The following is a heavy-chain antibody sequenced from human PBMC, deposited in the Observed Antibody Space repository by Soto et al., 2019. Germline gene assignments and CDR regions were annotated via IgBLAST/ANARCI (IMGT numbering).Heavy chain of an antibody. J-gene: IGHJ4*02. D-gene: IGHD4-17*01. CDR1: GFTFSSYW. CDR3: ARGPVTTVTTR. V-gene: IGHV3-74*01. Sequence: EVQLVESGGGLVQPGGSLRLSCAASGFTFSSYWMHWVRQAPGKGLVWVSRINSDGSSTSYADSVKGRFTISRDNAKNTLYVQMNSLSGEDRAVYYCARGPVTTVTTRWGQGTLVTVSS. CDR2: INSDGSST.